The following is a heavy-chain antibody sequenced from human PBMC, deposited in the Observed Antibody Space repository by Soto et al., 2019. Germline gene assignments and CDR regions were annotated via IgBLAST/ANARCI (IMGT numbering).Heavy chain of an antibody. CDR2: IIPIFGTA. V-gene: IGHV1-69*13. J-gene: IGHJ5*02. CDR3: ARYITHLQDYDSSGYHSNWFDP. Sequence: GASVKVSCKASGGTFSSYPISWVLQAPGQGLDWMGGIIPIFGTANYAQKFQGRVTITADESTSTAYMELSSLRSEDTAVYYCARYITHLQDYDSSGYHSNWFDPWGQGTLVTVSS. D-gene: IGHD3-22*01. CDR1: GGTFSSYP.